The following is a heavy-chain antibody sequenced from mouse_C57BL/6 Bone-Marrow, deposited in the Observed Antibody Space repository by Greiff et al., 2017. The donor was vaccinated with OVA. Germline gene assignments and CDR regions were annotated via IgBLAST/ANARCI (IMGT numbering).Heavy chain of an antibody. J-gene: IGHJ4*01. CDR3: AKRDYYGSSYGGYAMDY. D-gene: IGHD1-1*01. CDR1: GFSLTSYG. CDR2: IWGGGSR. V-gene: IGHV2-9*01. Sequence: QVQLQQSGPGLVAPSQSLSISCTASGFSLTSYGVDWVRQPPGQGLEWLGVIWGGGSRNNYSALMSRLSTSKDNSKGQVFLKMYSLPTYETAMYYSAKRDYYGSSYGGYAMDYWGQGTSVTVSS.